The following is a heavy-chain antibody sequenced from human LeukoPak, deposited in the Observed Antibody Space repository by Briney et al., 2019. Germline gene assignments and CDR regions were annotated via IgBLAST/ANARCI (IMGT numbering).Heavy chain of an antibody. Sequence: GGSLRLSCVASGFTFSSYAMNWVRQATGKGLEWVSGISGSGGSTNYADSVKGRFTISRDNSKNTLYLQMNSLKAEDTAVYYCAKGHAVGRAPTIDYWGQGTLVTVSS. CDR1: GFTFSSYA. J-gene: IGHJ4*02. CDR3: AKGHAVGRAPTIDY. D-gene: IGHD1-26*01. V-gene: IGHV3-23*01. CDR2: ISGSGGST.